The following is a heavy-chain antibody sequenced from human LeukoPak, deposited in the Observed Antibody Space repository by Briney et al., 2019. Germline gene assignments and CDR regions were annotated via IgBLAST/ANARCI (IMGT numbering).Heavy chain of an antibody. V-gene: IGHV3-30*04. Sequence: GGSLRLSCAASGFTFSSYAMHWVRQAPGKGLEWVAVISYDGSNKYYADSVKGRFTISRDNSKNTLSLQMNGLRVEDTAVYYCAKGGEWLVSSAFYYYYMDVWGKGTTVTISS. CDR3: AKGGEWLVSSAFYYYYMDV. D-gene: IGHD6-19*01. CDR2: ISYDGSNK. J-gene: IGHJ6*03. CDR1: GFTFSSYA.